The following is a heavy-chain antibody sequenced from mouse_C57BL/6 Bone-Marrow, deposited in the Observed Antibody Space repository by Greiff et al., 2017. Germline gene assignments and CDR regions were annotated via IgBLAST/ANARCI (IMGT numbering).Heavy chain of an antibody. D-gene: IGHD1-1*01. CDR2: IHTNSGST. CDR3: ARWSGNYGSSQFLFDY. Sequence: QVQLQQPGAELVKPGASVTLSCKASGYTFTSYWMHWVKQRPGQGLEWIGMIHTNSGSTNYNEKFKSKATLTVDKSSSTAYMQLSSLTSEDSAVYYCARWSGNYGSSQFLFDYWGQGTTLTVSS. V-gene: IGHV1-64*01. J-gene: IGHJ2*01. CDR1: GYTFTSYW.